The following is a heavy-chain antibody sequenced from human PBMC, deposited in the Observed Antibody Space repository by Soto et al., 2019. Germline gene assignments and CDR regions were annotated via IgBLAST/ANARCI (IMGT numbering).Heavy chain of an antibody. CDR3: ARLSRPNYYDTSGFFNDNWFDP. D-gene: IGHD3-22*01. CDR1: GGTFNSYD. CDR2: IIPIVETP. J-gene: IGHJ5*02. V-gene: IGHV1-69*13. Sequence: SVKVSCKASGGTFNSYDINWVRQAPGQGLEWMGGIIPIVETPKYAQKFQGRVTITADESTNTVYMELSSLRSEDTAMYYCARLSRPNYYDTSGFFNDNWFDPWGQGTLVTVSS.